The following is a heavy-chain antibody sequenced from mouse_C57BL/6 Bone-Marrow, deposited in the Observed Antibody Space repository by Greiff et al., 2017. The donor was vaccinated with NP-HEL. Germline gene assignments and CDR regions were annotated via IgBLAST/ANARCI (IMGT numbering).Heavy chain of an antibody. CDR3: TRWDGYYLYWYFDV. J-gene: IGHJ1*03. CDR2: IYPGNSDT. CDR1: GYTFTSYW. V-gene: IGHV1-5*01. Sequence: EVQLQQSGTVLARPGASVKMSCKTSGYTFTSYWMHWVKQRPGQGLEWIGAIYPGNSDTSYNQKFKGKAKLTAVTSASTAYMELSSLTNEDSAVYYCTRWDGYYLYWYFDVWGTGTTVTVSS. D-gene: IGHD2-3*01.